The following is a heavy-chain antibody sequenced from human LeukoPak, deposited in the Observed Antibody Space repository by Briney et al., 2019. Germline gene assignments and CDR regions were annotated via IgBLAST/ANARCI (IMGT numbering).Heavy chain of an antibody. CDR1: GFTFSSYA. Sequence: GGSLRLPCAASGFTFSSYAMSWVRQAPGEGLEWVSGISGGGSSTYYADSVKGRFTISRDNSKNTLYLQVNSLRADDTAVYYCAKMDFGSGSYYILNSPDYWGQGTLVTVSS. CDR2: ISGGGSST. J-gene: IGHJ4*02. V-gene: IGHV3-23*01. D-gene: IGHD3-10*01. CDR3: AKMDFGSGSYYILNSPDY.